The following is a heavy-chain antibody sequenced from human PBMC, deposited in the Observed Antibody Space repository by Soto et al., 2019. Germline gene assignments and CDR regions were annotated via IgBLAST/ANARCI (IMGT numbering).Heavy chain of an antibody. CDR1: GYTFTSYA. Sequence: ASVKVSCKASGYTFTSYAMDWVRQAPGQRLEWMGWINAGNGNTKYSQKFQGRVTITRDASASTAYMELSSLRSEDTAVYYCARAVEDYYYYGMDVWGQGTTVTVSS. V-gene: IGHV1-3*01. D-gene: IGHD3-3*01. CDR3: ARAVEDYYYYGMDV. J-gene: IGHJ6*02. CDR2: INAGNGNT.